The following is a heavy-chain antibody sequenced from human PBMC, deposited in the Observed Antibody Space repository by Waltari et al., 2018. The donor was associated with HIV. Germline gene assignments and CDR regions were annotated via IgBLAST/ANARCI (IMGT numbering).Heavy chain of an antibody. Sequence: QVQLQESGPGLVKPSETLSLTCTVTGGSIKSLFWSWIRQAPGKQLQWIGYIFHDGGTNSYPSLMSRVTISVDTSKNQFSLSLCSVTAADTAIYYCAGGHNFGSKFDYWGQGILVTVSS. V-gene: IGHV4-59*11. D-gene: IGHD5-18*01. CDR3: AGGHNFGSKFDY. J-gene: IGHJ4*02. CDR1: GGSIKSLF. CDR2: IFHDGGT.